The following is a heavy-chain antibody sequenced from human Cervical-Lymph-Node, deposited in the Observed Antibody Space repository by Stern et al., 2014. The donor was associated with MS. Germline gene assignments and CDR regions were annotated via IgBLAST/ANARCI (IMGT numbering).Heavy chain of an antibody. CDR3: ARGQYERDVFDV. CDR1: AGSVSSESYY. J-gene: IGHJ3*01. V-gene: IGHV4-61*01. Sequence: QLQLQESGPGLVKPSETLSLTCTVSAGSVSSESYYWTWIRQPPGKGLEWIGYIIYTGSTNSNPSLRSRVAISVDTSKNQLSLKLSSVTAADTAVYYCARGQYERDVFDVWGQGTMVTVSS. CDR2: IIYTGST. D-gene: IGHD1-1*01.